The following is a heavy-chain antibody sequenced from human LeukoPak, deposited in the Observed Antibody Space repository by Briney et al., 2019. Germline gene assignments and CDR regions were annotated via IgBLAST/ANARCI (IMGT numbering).Heavy chain of an antibody. J-gene: IGHJ4*02. D-gene: IGHD1-14*01. V-gene: IGHV3-53*01. CDR2: LYSDGNT. Sequence: GGSLRLSCAASGFTVITNDMTWVRQAPGKGLEWVSVLYSDGNTKYADSVQGRFTISRDNSKNTLYLEMNSLSPDDTAVYYCARGVEPLDVNTLAYWGQGTLVTVSS. CDR3: ARGVEPLDVNTLAY. CDR1: GFTVITND.